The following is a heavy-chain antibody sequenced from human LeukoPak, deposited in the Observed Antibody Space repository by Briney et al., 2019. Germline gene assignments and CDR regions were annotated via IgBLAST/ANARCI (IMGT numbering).Heavy chain of an antibody. Sequence: GGSLRLSCAASGFTFSDYYMSWIRQAPGKGLEWVSYISSSGSTIYYADSVKGRFTISRDNAKNSLYLQMNSLRAEDTAVYYCARAMLTHVDTAMADYWGQGTLVTVPS. CDR3: ARAMLTHVDTAMADY. J-gene: IGHJ4*02. D-gene: IGHD5-18*01. CDR2: ISSSGSTI. V-gene: IGHV3-11*01. CDR1: GFTFSDYY.